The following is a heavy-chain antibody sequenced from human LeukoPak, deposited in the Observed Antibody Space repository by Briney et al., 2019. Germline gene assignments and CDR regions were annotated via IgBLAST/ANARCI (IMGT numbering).Heavy chain of an antibody. Sequence: SETLSLTCTVSGGSISSYYWSWIRQPPGKGLEWIGYIYYSGSTNYNPSLKSRVTISVDTSKNQFSLKLSSVTAADTAVYYCARVIDYYDSSGYYAAGAFDIWGQGTMVTVSP. CDR1: GGSISSYY. CDR3: ARVIDYYDSSGYYAAGAFDI. D-gene: IGHD3-22*01. CDR2: IYYSGST. V-gene: IGHV4-59*01. J-gene: IGHJ3*02.